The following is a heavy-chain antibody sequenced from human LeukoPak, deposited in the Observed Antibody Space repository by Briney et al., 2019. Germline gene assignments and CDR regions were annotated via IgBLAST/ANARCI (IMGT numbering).Heavy chain of an antibody. CDR1: GGIFSSYA. CDR3: ARDERIAVAGLDY. D-gene: IGHD6-19*01. J-gene: IGHJ4*02. V-gene: IGHV1-69*04. Sequence: SVNVSCKASGGIFSSYAISWVRQAAGQGLEWMGRIIPIFGIANYAQKFQGRVTITADKSTSTAYMELSSLRSEDTAVYYCARDERIAVAGLDYWGQGTLVTVSS. CDR2: IIPIFGIA.